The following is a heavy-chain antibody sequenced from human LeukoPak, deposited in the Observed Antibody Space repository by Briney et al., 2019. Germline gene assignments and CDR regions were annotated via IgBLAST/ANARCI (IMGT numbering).Heavy chain of an antibody. CDR1: GGSFSGYY. CDR2: INHSGST. D-gene: IGHD3-3*01. V-gene: IGHV4-34*01. CDR3: AGRSISITIFGVVIHSYFDY. Sequence: SETLSLTCAVYGGSFSGYYWSWIRQPPGKGLEWIGEINHSGSTNYNPSLKSRVTISVDTSKNQFSLKLSSVTAADTAVYYCAGRSISITIFGVVIHSYFDYWGQGTLVTVSS. J-gene: IGHJ4*02.